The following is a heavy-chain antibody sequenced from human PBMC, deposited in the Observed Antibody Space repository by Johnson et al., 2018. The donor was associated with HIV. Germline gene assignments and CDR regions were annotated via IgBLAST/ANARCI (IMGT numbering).Heavy chain of an antibody. Sequence: MQLVESGGGLVQPGGSLRLSCAASGFTFSSYWMSWVRQAPGKGLEWVSVIYSGGSTYYADSVKGRFTISRDNSKNTLYLQMNSLRAEDTAVYYCARGSGVLTGGDSDAFDIWGQGTMVTVSS. CDR1: GFTFSSYW. D-gene: IGHD4-17*01. V-gene: IGHV3-66*01. CDR2: IYSGGST. CDR3: ARGSGVLTGGDSDAFDI. J-gene: IGHJ3*02.